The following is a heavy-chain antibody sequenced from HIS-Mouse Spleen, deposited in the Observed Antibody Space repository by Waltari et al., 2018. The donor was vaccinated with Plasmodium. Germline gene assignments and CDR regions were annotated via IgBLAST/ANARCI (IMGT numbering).Heavy chain of an antibody. CDR3: ARVERGTRDAFDI. Sequence: QPQLQESGPGLVKPSETLSLTCTVSGGSISSSSYYWGWIRQPPGKGLEWIGSIYYSGSTYYNPSLKSRVTISVDTSKNQFSLKLSSVTAADTAVYYCARVERGTRDAFDIWGQGTMVTVSS. D-gene: IGHD7-27*01. J-gene: IGHJ3*02. V-gene: IGHV4-39*07. CDR2: IYYSGST. CDR1: GGSISSSSYY.